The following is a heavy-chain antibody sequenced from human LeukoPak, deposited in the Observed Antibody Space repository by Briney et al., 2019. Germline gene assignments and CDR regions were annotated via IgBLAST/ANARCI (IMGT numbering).Heavy chain of an antibody. D-gene: IGHD3-3*01. Sequence: ASETLSLTCAVSGASINDFYWTWIRQPPGKGLEWIGYVYYGGSTNYNPSLKSRVTISVDTSKNQFSLKLSSVTAADTAVYYCAMVWSGYSGAFDIWGQGTMVTVSS. CDR2: VYYGGST. CDR3: AMVWSGYSGAFDI. J-gene: IGHJ3*02. V-gene: IGHV4-59*08. CDR1: GASINDFY.